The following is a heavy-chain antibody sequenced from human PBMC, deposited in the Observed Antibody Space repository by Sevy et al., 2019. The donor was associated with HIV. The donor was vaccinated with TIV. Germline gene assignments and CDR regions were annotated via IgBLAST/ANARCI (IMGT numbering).Heavy chain of an antibody. Sequence: GGSLRLSCAASGFTFSSYWMHWVRQAPGKGLVWVSRVNSDGSSTSYADSVKGRFTISRDNAKNTLYLQMNSLRAEDTAVDYCARGAGAGTFDYWGQGTLVTVSS. V-gene: IGHV3-74*01. D-gene: IGHD6-13*01. CDR2: VNSDGSST. CDR3: ARGAGAGTFDY. CDR1: GFTFSSYW. J-gene: IGHJ4*02.